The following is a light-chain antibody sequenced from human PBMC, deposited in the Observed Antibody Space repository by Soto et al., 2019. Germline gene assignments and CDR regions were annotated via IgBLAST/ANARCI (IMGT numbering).Light chain of an antibody. CDR1: QFITNY. J-gene: IGKJ2*01. CDR2: DIS. V-gene: IGKV1-33*01. CDR3: QQYENLPYT. Sequence: DIQLTQSASSLSASVGDRVTITCQASQFITNYLNWYQQKPGKAPKLLIYDISTLEIGVPSRFSGSGSGTDFTFTISGLQPEDIATYFCQQYENLPYTFGQGTKLEI.